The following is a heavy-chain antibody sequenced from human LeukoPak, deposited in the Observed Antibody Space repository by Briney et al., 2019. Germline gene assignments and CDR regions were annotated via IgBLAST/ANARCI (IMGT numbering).Heavy chain of an antibody. CDR1: GFIFSSYE. D-gene: IGHD1-26*01. V-gene: IGHV3-48*03. CDR2: ISGSGSTI. CDR3: ARSPYTESYYGDAFDV. Sequence: GGSLRLSCAASGFIFSSYEMNWVRQAPGKGLEWVSYISGSGSTIYYADSVKGRFTISRDNAKNSLYLQMNSLRAEDTAVYYCARSPYTESYYGDAFDVWGQGTMVTVSS. J-gene: IGHJ3*01.